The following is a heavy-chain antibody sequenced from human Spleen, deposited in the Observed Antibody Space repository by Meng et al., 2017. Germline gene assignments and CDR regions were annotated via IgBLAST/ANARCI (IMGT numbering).Heavy chain of an antibody. CDR1: GGIFSNYV. J-gene: IGHJ4*02. V-gene: IGHV1-46*01. D-gene: IGHD4-17*01. CDR3: ARESSREGDYPCDY. Sequence: ASVKVSCKALGGIFSNYVIGWVRQAPGQGLEWRGIINPSGGSTSYAQKFQGRVTMTRDTSTSTVYMELSSLRSEDTAVYYCARESSREGDYPCDYWGQGTLVTVSS. CDR2: INPSGGST.